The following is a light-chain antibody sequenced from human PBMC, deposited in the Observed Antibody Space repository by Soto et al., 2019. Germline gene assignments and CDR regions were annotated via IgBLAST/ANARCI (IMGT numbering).Light chain of an antibody. V-gene: IGLV2-14*01. J-gene: IGLJ2*01. Sequence: QSVLTQPASVSGSPGQSITISCTGTSSDVGGYNHVSWYQHPPGRAPKLILFGVSDRPSGVSHRFSGSKSSNTASLTISGLQSEDEADYYCCSYTSLSSVVFGGGTQLTVL. CDR1: SSDVGGYNH. CDR2: GVS. CDR3: CSYTSLSSVV.